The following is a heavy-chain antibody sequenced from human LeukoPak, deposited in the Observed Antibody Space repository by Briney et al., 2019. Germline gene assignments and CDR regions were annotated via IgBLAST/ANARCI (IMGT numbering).Heavy chain of an antibody. D-gene: IGHD5-12*01. CDR2: ISGSADST. CDR3: AKSSRQYRGGVDY. J-gene: IGHJ4*02. CDR1: GFTFTTYA. V-gene: IGHV3-23*01. Sequence: GGSLRLSCAASGFTFTTYAMSWVRQAPGKGLEWVSTISGSADSTYYADSVKGRFTISRDNSKNTLYLQMNSLRAEDTALYYCAKSSRQYRGGVDYWGQGTLVTVSS.